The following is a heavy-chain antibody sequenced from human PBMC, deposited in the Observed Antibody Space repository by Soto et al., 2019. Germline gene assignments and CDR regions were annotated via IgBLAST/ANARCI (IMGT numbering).Heavy chain of an antibody. V-gene: IGHV1-69*02. CDR3: ARTVTTQMGDAFDI. CDR1: GGTFSSYT. D-gene: IGHD4-17*01. Sequence: QVQLVQSGAEVKKPGSSVKVSCKASGGTFSSYTISWVRQAPGQGLEWMGRIIPIFGIANYAQKFQGRVTITADKSTSTAYMELSSLRSEDTAVYYCARTVTTQMGDAFDIWGQGTMVTVSS. CDR2: IIPIFGIA. J-gene: IGHJ3*02.